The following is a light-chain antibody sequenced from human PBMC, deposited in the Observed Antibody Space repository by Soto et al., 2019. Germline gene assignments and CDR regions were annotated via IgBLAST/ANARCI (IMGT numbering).Light chain of an antibody. V-gene: IGKV2-30*01. CDR1: QSLVYSDGNTY. J-gene: IGKJ5*01. Sequence: DVVVTQSPLSLPVTLGQPASISCKSRQSLVYSDGNTYLHWFQQRPGQSPRRLIYKVSNRDSGVPDRFSGSGSGTAFTLQISRVEAEDVGVYYCMQGTHWPITLGQGTRLEIK. CDR3: MQGTHWPIT. CDR2: KVS.